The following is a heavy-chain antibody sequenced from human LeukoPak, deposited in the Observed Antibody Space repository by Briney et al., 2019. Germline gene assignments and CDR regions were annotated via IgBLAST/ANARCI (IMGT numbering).Heavy chain of an antibody. CDR3: ARGCDDSSGYYQYYFDY. D-gene: IGHD3-22*01. CDR2: INHRGST. J-gene: IGHJ4*02. V-gene: IGHV4-34*01. Sequence: SETLSLTCAVYGGSFSGYYWSWIRQPPGKGLEWIGEINHRGSTNYNPSLKSRVTISVDTSKNQFSLKLSSVTAADTAVYYCARGCDDSSGYYQYYFDYWGQGTLVTVSS. CDR1: GGSFSGYY.